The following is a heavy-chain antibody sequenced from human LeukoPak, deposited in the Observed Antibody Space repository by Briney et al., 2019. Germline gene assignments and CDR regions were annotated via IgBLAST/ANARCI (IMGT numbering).Heavy chain of an antibody. V-gene: IGHV3-23*01. CDR1: GFTFSSYA. CDR2: ISGSGGST. Sequence: PGGSLRLSCAASGFTFSSYAMSWVRQAPGKGLEWVSAISGSGGSTYYADSVKGRFTISRDNSRNTLYLQMNSLRAEDTAVFYCARDLRWAVVPAAIVFDYWGQGTLVTVSS. J-gene: IGHJ4*02. CDR3: ARDLRWAVVPAAIVFDY. D-gene: IGHD2-2*02.